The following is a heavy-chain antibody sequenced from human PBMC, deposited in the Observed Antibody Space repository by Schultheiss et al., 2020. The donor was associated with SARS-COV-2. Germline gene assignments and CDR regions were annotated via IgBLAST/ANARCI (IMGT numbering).Heavy chain of an antibody. V-gene: IGHV4-59*08. J-gene: IGHJ4*02. CDR2: IYYSGST. D-gene: IGHD6-19*01. CDR3: ASRPTGIAVAGTDY. Sequence: SETLSLTCTVSGGSISSYYWSWIRQHPGKGLEWIGYIYYSGSTYYNPSLKSRVTISVDTSKNQFSLKLSSVTAADTAVYYCASRPTGIAVAGTDYWGQGTLVTVSS. CDR1: GGSISSYY.